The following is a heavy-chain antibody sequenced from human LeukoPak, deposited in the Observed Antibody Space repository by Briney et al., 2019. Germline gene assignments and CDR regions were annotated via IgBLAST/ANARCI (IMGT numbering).Heavy chain of an antibody. V-gene: IGHV3-66*01. Sequence: GGSLRLSCAASGFTVSSNYMSWVRQAPGKGLEWVSVIYSGGSTYYADSVKGRFTISRDNSKNTLYLQMNGLRAVDTAVYYCARDPKLSYFDYWGQGTLVTVSS. CDR1: GFTVSSNY. CDR3: ARDPKLSYFDY. J-gene: IGHJ4*02. CDR2: IYSGGST.